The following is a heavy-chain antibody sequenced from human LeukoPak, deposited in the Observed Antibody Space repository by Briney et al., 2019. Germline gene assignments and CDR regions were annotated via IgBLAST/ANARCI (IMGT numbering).Heavy chain of an antibody. D-gene: IGHD2-8*02. CDR1: GFTFSSYA. Sequence: PGGSLRLSCAASGFTFSSYAMHWVRQAPGKGLERVAVISYDGSNKYYADSVKGRFTISRDNSKKTVHLQMSSLRAEDTAVYYCAKGGRDTGGNWFDPWGQGTLVTVSS. J-gene: IGHJ5*02. CDR2: ISYDGSNK. V-gene: IGHV3-30-3*01. CDR3: AKGGRDTGGNWFDP.